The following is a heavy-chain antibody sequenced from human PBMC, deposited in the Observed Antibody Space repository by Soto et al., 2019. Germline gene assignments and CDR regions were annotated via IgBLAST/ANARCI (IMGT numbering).Heavy chain of an antibody. D-gene: IGHD6-13*01. CDR2: INHSGST. Sequence: QVQLQQWGAGLLKPSETLSLTCAVYGGSFSGYYWSWIRQPPGKGLEWIGEINHSGSTNYNPSLKSRGTISVDTSKNQVSLKLSSVTAADTAVYYCARGGIAAAGTSAEYFQHWGQGTLVTVSS. J-gene: IGHJ1*01. V-gene: IGHV4-34*01. CDR1: GGSFSGYY. CDR3: ARGGIAAAGTSAEYFQH.